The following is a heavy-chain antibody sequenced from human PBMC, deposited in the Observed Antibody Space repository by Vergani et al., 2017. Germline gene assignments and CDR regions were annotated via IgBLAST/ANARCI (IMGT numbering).Heavy chain of an antibody. CDR2: INPSGGST. CDR1: GYTFPSYY. J-gene: IGHJ4*02. CDR3: ARGSTNIVVVPAARFDY. Sequence: QVQLVQSGAEVKKPGASVKVSCKASGYTFPSYYMHWVRQAPGQGLEWMGIINPSGGSTSYAQKFQGRVTMTRDTSTSTVYMELSSLRSEDTAVYYCARGSTNIVVVPAARFDYWGQGTLVTVSS. D-gene: IGHD2-2*01. V-gene: IGHV1-46*01.